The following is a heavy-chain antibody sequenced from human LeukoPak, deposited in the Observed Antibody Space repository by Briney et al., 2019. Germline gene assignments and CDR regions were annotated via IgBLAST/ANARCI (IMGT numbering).Heavy chain of an antibody. CDR1: GFTFSSYS. Sequence: GGSLRLSCAASGFTFSSYSMNWVRQAPGKGLEWVSSISGSSSYIYYADSVKGRFTISRDNAKNSLYLQMNSLRAEDTAVYYCARNYYGSGSLDAFDIWGQGTMVTVSS. CDR3: ARNYYGSGSLDAFDI. V-gene: IGHV3-21*04. CDR2: ISGSSSYI. D-gene: IGHD3-10*01. J-gene: IGHJ3*02.